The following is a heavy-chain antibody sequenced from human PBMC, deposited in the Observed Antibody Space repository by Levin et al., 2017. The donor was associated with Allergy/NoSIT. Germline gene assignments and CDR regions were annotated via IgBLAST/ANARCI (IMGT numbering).Heavy chain of an antibody. CDR3: AKDRRVLASFDY. CDR1: GFTFSSYG. V-gene: IGHV3-23*01. Sequence: GGSLRLSCAASGFTFSSYGMSWVRHAPGKGLEWVSGISSGGTTYSADSVKGRFTISRDNSKSTLYLQMYSLRAEDTAVYYCAKDRRVLASFDYWGQGTLVTVSS. D-gene: IGHD3-10*01. J-gene: IGHJ4*02. CDR2: ISSGGTT.